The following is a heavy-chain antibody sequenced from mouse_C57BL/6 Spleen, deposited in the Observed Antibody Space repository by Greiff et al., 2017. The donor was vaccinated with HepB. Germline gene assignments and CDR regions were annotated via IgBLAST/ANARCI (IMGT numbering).Heavy chain of an antibody. CDR2: ISGGGGNT. J-gene: IGHJ3*01. Sequence: EVKVEESGGGLVKPGGSLKLSCAASGFTFSSYTMSWVRQTPEKRLEWVATISGGGGNTYYPDSVKGRFTISRDNAKNTLYLQMSSLRSEDTALYYCARIPYGYDGGAWFAYWGQGTLVTVSA. CDR3: ARIPYGYDGGAWFAY. CDR1: GFTFSSYT. D-gene: IGHD2-2*01. V-gene: IGHV5-9*01.